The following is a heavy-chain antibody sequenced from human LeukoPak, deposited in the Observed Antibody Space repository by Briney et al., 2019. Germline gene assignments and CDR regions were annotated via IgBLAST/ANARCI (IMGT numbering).Heavy chain of an antibody. CDR3: ARDSYSSTWSSYYHYYAMDI. CDR1: GFTFKYHA. Sequence: GRSLRLSCVASGFTFKYHAINWVRQAPGKGLEWVAFISNDGTNTYYADSMKGRFTISRDDSKNTLYLQMNSLRADDTAVYYCARDSYSSTWSSYYHYYAMDIWGPGTTVTVSS. CDR2: ISNDGTNT. D-gene: IGHD6-13*01. J-gene: IGHJ6*02. V-gene: IGHV3-30-3*01.